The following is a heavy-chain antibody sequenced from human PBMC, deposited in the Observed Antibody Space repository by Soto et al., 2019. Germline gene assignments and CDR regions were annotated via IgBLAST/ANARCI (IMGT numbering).Heavy chain of an antibody. J-gene: IGHJ4*02. CDR3: ARGPLVVLNYFES. Sequence: QVQLVQSGAEVKKPGSSVKVSCKASGGTFRNYPINWVRQAPGQGLEWMGSIFPLTDIPDYAQNFQARPTISADNSTSTAYMELSSLTSDDTAMYFCARGPLVVLNYFESWGQGTLVTVSS. CDR2: IFPLTDIP. V-gene: IGHV1-69*02. CDR1: GGTFRNYP.